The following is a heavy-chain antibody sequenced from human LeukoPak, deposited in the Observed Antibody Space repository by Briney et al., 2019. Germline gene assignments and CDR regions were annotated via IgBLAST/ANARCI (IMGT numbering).Heavy chain of an antibody. CDR3: ARGRDYDSSGYYFDFLFDY. CDR2: INPNSGGT. Sequence: GASVKVSCKASGYTFTGYYMHWVRQAPGQGLEWMGWINPNSGGTNYAQKFQGRVTMTRDTSISTAYMELSRLRSDDTAVYYCARGRDYDSSGYYFDFLFDYWGQGTLVTVSS. D-gene: IGHD3-22*01. J-gene: IGHJ4*02. CDR1: GYTFTGYY. V-gene: IGHV1-2*02.